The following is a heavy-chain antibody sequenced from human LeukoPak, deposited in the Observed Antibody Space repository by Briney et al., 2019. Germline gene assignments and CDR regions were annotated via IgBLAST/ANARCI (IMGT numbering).Heavy chain of an antibody. CDR2: ISYSGSA. CDR3: ARTHSSSLIWFGP. D-gene: IGHD6-13*01. J-gene: IGHJ5*02. CDR1: DDSISDYY. V-gene: IGHV4-59*01. Sequence: PSETLSLTCTVSDDSISDYYWSWIRQPPGKGLEWIGYISYSGSANYNPSLKSRVTISLDTSKNQFSLKLTSVTTADTAVFYCARTHSSSLIWFGPWGQGTLVIVSS.